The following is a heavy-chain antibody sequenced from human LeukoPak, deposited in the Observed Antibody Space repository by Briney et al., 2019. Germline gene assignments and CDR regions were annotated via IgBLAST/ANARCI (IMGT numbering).Heavy chain of an antibody. CDR2: IKSKTDGGTT. D-gene: IGHD2-2*01. CDR3: ATIAAAMTFDY. CDR1: GFTLSNAW. V-gene: IGHV3-15*01. J-gene: IGHJ4*02. Sequence: GGSLRLSCAASGFTLSNAWMSWVRQVPGKGLEWVGRIKSKTDGGTTDYAAPAKGRFTISRNDSKNTLYLQMYSPKTEDTAVYYCATIAAAMTFDYWGQGTLVTVSS.